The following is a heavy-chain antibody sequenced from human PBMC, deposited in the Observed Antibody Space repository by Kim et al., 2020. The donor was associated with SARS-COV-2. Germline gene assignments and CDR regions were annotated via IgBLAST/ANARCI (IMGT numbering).Heavy chain of an antibody. CDR1: GGSISSSSYY. V-gene: IGHV4-39*07. CDR3: ARVRGYSGSYWGSAYFDY. D-gene: IGHD1-26*01. J-gene: IGHJ4*02. Sequence: SETLSLTCTVSGGSISSSSYYWGWIRQPPGKGLEWIGSIYYSGSTYYNPSLKSRVTISVDTSKNQFSLKLSSVTAADMAVYYCARVRGYSGSYWGSAYFDYWGQGTLVTVSS. CDR2: IYYSGST.